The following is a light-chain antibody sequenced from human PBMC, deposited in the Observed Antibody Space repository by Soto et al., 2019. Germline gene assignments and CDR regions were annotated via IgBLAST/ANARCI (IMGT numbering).Light chain of an antibody. CDR1: QSVSSY. J-gene: IGKJ1*01. CDR3: QQYGSSPRT. CDR2: GAS. Sequence: EIVLTQSPCTLSFSPGEGSTRSCMASQSVSSYLAWYQQKPGQAPRLLIYGASSRATGIPDRFSGSGSGTDFTLTISRLEPEDFAVYYCQQYGSSPRTFGQGTKVDIK. V-gene: IGKV3-20*01.